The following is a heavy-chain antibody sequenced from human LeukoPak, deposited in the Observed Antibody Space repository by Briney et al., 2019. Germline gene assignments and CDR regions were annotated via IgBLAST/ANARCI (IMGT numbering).Heavy chain of an antibody. CDR1: RGSVSSGSYY. D-gene: IGHD3-22*01. CDR3: ARDYDSSGYLGPRFDP. V-gene: IGHV4-61*01. J-gene: IGHJ5*02. CDR2: IYYSGST. Sequence: SETLSLTCTVSRGSVSSGSYYWSWIRQPPGKGLEWIGYIYYSGSTNYNPSLKSRVTISVDTSKNQFSLKLSSVTAADTAVYYCARDYDSSGYLGPRFDPWGQGTLVTVSS.